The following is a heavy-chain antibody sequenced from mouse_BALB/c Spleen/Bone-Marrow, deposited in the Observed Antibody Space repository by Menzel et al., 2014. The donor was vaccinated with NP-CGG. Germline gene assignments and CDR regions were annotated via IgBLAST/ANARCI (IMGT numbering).Heavy chain of an antibody. Sequence: EVHLVESGGGLVKSGGSLKLSCAASGFTFNSYGMSWVRQTPEKRLEWVATISGGGSYTFYPDSVKGRFTFSRDNAKNNLYLQLSSLRSEDTALYYCARHAYYDQTEVSFVYWGQGTLVTVSA. CDR3: ARHAYYDQTEVSFVY. CDR1: GFTFNSYG. CDR2: ISGGGSYT. V-gene: IGHV5-9-2*01. D-gene: IGHD2-4*01. J-gene: IGHJ3*01.